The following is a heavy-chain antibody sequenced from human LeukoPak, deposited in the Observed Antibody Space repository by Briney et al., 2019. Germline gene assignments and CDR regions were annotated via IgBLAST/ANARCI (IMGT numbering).Heavy chain of an antibody. CDR1: GYTFTSYY. CDR3: ARVPSSYYYGMDV. CDR2: INPSDGST. J-gene: IGHJ6*02. V-gene: IGHV1-46*01. D-gene: IGHD2-2*01. Sequence: ASVKVSCKASGYTFTSYYMHWVRQAPGQGLEWMGIINPSDGSTNYAQKFQGRVTMTRDTSTSTVYMELSSLKSEDTAVYYCARVPSSYYYGMDVWGQGTTVTVSS.